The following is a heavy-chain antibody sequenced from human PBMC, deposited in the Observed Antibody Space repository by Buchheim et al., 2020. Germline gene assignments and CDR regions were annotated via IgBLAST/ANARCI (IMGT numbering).Heavy chain of an antibody. Sequence: QVQLVESGGGVVQPGRSLTLSCAASGFTFSSYAMHWVRQAPGKGLEWVAIILYDGSNRYSADSVKGRFTISRDNSKNTLYLQMNSLRAEDTAIYYCAREGGNSYGMDVWGQGTT. D-gene: IGHD2-15*01. CDR3: AREGGNSYGMDV. CDR2: ILYDGSNR. J-gene: IGHJ6*02. CDR1: GFTFSSYA. V-gene: IGHV3-30*03.